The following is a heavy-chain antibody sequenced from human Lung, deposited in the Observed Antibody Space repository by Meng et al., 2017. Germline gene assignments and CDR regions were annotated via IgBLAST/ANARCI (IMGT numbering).Heavy chain of an antibody. D-gene: IGHD2-15*01. Sequence: QVQLQQWGAGEFKPSETLSLTCAVYVGSFSGYQWNWIRQSPGKGLEWIGDINHRGRTNYNPSLKSRVTISVDTSKNQFSLKLSSVTAADTAVYYCARDQGGAGGYWGQGTLVTVSS. CDR2: INHRGRT. V-gene: IGHV4-34*01. CDR3: ARDQGGAGGY. J-gene: IGHJ4*02. CDR1: VGSFSGYQ.